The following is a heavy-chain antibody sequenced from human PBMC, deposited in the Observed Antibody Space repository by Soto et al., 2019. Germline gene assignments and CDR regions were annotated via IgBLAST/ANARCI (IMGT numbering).Heavy chain of an antibody. CDR2: ISYDGSNR. V-gene: IGHV3-30-3*01. J-gene: IGHJ4*02. D-gene: IGHD2-15*01. Sequence: QPGGSLRLSCAASGFTFSTYGMHWVRQAPGKGLEWVAVISYDGSNRYYADSVKGRFTISRDNSKISLYLQMNSLIAEDTAVYYFARDSQYSALRGTFDYWGQGTLVTVSS. CDR1: GFTFSTYG. CDR3: ARDSQYSALRGTFDY.